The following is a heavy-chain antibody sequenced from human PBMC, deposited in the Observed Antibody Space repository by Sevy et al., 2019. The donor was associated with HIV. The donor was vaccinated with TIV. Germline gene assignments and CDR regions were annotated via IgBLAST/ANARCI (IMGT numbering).Heavy chain of an antibody. CDR3: AKRLVSCDGMDV. CDR2: ISGSSNYI. CDR1: GFTFDTYS. Sequence: GGSLRLSCAASGFTFDTYSMNWVHQAPGKGLEWVSFISGSSNYIYYADSVKGRFTVSRDNAKNSLYLQMNRVRAEDTAVYYCAKRLVSCDGMDVWGQGTTVTVSS. D-gene: IGHD5-12*01. J-gene: IGHJ6*02. V-gene: IGHV3-21*01.